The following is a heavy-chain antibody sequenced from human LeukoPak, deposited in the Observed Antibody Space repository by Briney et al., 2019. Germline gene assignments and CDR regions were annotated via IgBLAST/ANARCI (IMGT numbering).Heavy chain of an antibody. V-gene: IGHV3-53*04. CDR1: GFTFSSYA. J-gene: IGHJ3*02. CDR2: IYSGGNT. CDR3: ARDRNAFDI. Sequence: GGSLRLSCAASGFTFSSYAMSWVRQVPGKGLEWVSIIYSGGNTYYADSVKGRFTISRHNSKNTLYLQMNSLRAEDTAMYYCARDRNAFDIWGQGTKVTVSS.